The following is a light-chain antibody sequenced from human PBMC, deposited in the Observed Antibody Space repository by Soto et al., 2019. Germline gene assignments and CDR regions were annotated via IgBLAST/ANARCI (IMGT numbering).Light chain of an antibody. V-gene: IGKV3-20*01. CDR3: HQYGSSPRT. CDR2: GPS. CDR1: QSVSSTY. Sequence: DIVLTQSPATLSLSPGEIATLSCRASQSVSSTYLAWYQHKPGQAPRLLIYGPSSRAAGTPDRFSGSGSGTDFTLTISRLEPEDFAVYYCHQYGSSPRTFGQGTRLEIK. J-gene: IGKJ5*01.